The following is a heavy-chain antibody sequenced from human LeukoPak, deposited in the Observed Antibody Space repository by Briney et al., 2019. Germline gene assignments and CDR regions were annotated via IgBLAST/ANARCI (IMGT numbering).Heavy chain of an antibody. D-gene: IGHD3-22*01. CDR2: IYYDGTT. V-gene: IGHV4-39*01. J-gene: IGHJ4*02. CDR1: GDSISSRSYF. CDR3: TSRGWIVGLVDY. Sequence: SETLSPTCTVSGDSISSRSYFWGWMWQPPGKGLEWIASIYYDGTTYYNPSLKSRVTISADTSKNQFSLKLTSVTAADTAVYYCTSRGWIVGLVDYWGQGTLVTVSS.